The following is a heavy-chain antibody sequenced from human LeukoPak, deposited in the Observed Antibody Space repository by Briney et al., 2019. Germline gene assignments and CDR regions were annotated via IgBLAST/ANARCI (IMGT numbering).Heavy chain of an antibody. D-gene: IGHD3-22*01. CDR1: GGSISSGGYS. V-gene: IGHV4-31*03. CDR2: IYYSGIT. CDR3: ARSRSGYPSSTFDY. J-gene: IGHJ4*02. Sequence: PSETLSLTCTVSGGSISSGGYSWSWIRQHPGQGLEWIGYIYYSGITYYNPSLTSRVTLSVDTSKNQFSLKLSSVTAADTAVYYCARSRSGYPSSTFDYWGQGTLVTVSS.